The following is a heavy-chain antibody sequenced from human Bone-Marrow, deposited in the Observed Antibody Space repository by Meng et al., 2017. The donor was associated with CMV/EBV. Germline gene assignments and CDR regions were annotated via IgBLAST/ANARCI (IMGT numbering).Heavy chain of an antibody. Sequence: SVKVSCKASGYTFTGYYMHWVRQAPGQGLEWMGRIIPILGIANYAQKFQGRVTITADKSTSTAYMELRSLRSDDTAVYYCARVLRYYDSSPPGYWGQGTLVTVSS. J-gene: IGHJ4*02. CDR1: GYTFTGYY. CDR3: ARVLRYYDSSPPGY. V-gene: IGHV1-69*04. D-gene: IGHD3-22*01. CDR2: IIPILGIA.